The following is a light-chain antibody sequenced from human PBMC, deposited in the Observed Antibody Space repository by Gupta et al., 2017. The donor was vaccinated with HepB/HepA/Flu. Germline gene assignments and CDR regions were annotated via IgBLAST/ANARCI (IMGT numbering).Light chain of an antibody. Sequence: SYELTQPPSVSVSPRQTASITCSGDKLGDKYACWYQQKPGQSPVLVIYQDSKRPSGIPERFSGSNSGNTATLTISGTQAMDEADYYCQAWDSSTASVVFGGGTKLTVL. CDR2: QDS. CDR3: QAWDSSTASVV. V-gene: IGLV3-1*01. CDR1: KLGDKY. J-gene: IGLJ2*01.